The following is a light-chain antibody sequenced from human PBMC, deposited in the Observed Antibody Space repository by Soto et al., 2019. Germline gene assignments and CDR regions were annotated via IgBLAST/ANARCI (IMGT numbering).Light chain of an antibody. CDR3: QQYNNWTPVT. Sequence: EIVMTQSPATLSVSPGERATLSCRASQSVSSNLAWYQQKPGQAPRLLIYGASTRATGIPARVSGSGSGTEFTLTFSSLQSENFAVYYCQQYNNWTPVTFGQGTKLEIK. V-gene: IGKV3-15*01. CDR1: QSVSSN. CDR2: GAS. J-gene: IGKJ2*01.